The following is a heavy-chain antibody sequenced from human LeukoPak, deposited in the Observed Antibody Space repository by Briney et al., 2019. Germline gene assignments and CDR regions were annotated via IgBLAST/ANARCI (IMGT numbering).Heavy chain of an antibody. V-gene: IGHV1-24*01. CDR1: GYTLTELS. D-gene: IGHD2-21*02. Sequence: ASVKVSCKVSGYTLTELSMHWVRQAPGKGLEWMGGFDPEDGETIYAQKFQGRITMTEDTSTDTAYMELSSLRSEDTAVYYCATDGEYCGGDCYSDYWGQGTLVTVSS. CDR3: ATDGEYCGGDCYSDY. J-gene: IGHJ4*02. CDR2: FDPEDGET.